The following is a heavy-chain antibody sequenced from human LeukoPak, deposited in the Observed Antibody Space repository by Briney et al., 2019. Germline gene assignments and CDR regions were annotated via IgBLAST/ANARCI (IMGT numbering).Heavy chain of an antibody. D-gene: IGHD6-19*01. CDR1: GFTFSSYG. CDR2: ISGSGGST. Sequence: PGGSLRLSCAASGFTFSSYGMSWVRQAPGKGLEWVSAISGSGGSTYYADSVKGRFTISRDNSKNSLYLQMNSLRAEDTALYYCAREFPGSGQYYFDYWGQGTLVTVSS. J-gene: IGHJ4*02. CDR3: AREFPGSGQYYFDY. V-gene: IGHV3-23*01.